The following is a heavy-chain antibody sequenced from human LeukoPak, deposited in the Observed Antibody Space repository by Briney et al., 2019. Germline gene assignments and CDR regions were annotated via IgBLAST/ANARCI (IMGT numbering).Heavy chain of an antibody. D-gene: IGHD1-26*01. CDR1: GYSFTNYW. V-gene: IGHV5-51*01. CDR3: ARRRKYDLGGFFDY. J-gene: IGHJ4*01. Sequence: GESLKISCKGSGYSFTNYWIGWVRQMPGKGLEWMGIIYPADSDTRYSPSFQGQVTISADKSINTAYLQWSSLKASDTAMYYCARRRKYDLGGFFDYWGHGTLVTVSS. CDR2: IYPADSDT.